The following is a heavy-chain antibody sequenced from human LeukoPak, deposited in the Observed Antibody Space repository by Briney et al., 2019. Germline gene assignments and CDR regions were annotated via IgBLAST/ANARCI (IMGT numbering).Heavy chain of an antibody. CDR2: ISGSGAST. CDR1: GFTFSTNA. CDR3: AKDVGKWESLHFFDY. D-gene: IGHD1-26*01. Sequence: QAGGSLRLSCLTSGFTFSTNAMSWVRQAPGKGLECISGISGSGASTYYADSVTGRFTISRDNSRNTLYLQMNSLRGDDTAVYYCAKDVGKWESLHFFDYWGQGTLVTVSS. J-gene: IGHJ4*02. V-gene: IGHV3-23*01.